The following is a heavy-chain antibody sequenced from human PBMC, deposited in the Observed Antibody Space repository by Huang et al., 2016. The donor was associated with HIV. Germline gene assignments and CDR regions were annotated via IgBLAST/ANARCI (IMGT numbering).Heavy chain of an antibody. CDR1: GFTFSSYW. CDR3: VRDPRIQSWLNYFDY. CDR2: INSDGSSS. V-gene: IGHV3-74*01. Sequence: EVQLVESGGGLVQPGWSLRLSCAASGFTFSSYWMHWVRQAPGKGLVWVSVINSDGSSSGYADSVKGRFTISRDNAKNTRYLQMNSLRAEDTAVYYCVRDPRIQSWLNYFDYWGQGTLVSVSS. D-gene: IGHD3-22*01. J-gene: IGHJ4*02.